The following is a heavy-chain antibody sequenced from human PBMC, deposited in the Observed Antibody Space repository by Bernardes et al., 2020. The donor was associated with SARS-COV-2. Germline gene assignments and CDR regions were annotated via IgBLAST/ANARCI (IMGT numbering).Heavy chain of an antibody. CDR2: IYSTGTT. V-gene: IGHV4-59*01. Sequence: SETLSLTCTVSGCSMTSSYWSWIRQPPGKGLEFICHIYSTGTTNYHPSLKSRVTISVDTSKNQFPLTLNSVTAADTAVYYCTRMVDWSYATYYFDDWGQGALVTVSS. CDR1: GCSMTSSY. D-gene: IGHD3-9*01. J-gene: IGHJ4*02. CDR3: TRMVDWSYATYYFDD.